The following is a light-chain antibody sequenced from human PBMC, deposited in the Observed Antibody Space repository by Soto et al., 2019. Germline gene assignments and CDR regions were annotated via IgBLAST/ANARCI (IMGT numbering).Light chain of an antibody. Sequence: DIQMTQSPSSLSASVGDRVTITCPASQGISNYLAWYQQKPGKVPKLLIYAASTLQSGVPSRFSGSGSGTDFTLTISSLQPEDVATYYCQKYNSAPPMTFGQGTKVEIK. V-gene: IGKV1-27*01. J-gene: IGKJ1*01. CDR1: QGISNY. CDR2: AAS. CDR3: QKYNSAPPMT.